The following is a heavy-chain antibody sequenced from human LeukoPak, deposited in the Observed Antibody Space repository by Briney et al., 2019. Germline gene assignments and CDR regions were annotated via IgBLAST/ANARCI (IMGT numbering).Heavy chain of an antibody. CDR2: IYYSGST. Sequence: SETLSLTCTFSGGSISSYYWSWIRQPPGKGLEWIGYIYYSGSTNYNPSLKSRVTISVDTSKNQFSLKLSSVTAADTAVYYCARHAQGNPPYYYYYMDVWGKGTTVTVSS. D-gene: IGHD1-14*01. CDR3: ARHAQGNPPYYYYYMDV. J-gene: IGHJ6*03. V-gene: IGHV4-59*01. CDR1: GGSISSYY.